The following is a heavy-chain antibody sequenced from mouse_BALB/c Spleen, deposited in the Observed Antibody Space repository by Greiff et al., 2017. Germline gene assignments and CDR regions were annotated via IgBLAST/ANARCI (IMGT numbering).Heavy chain of an antibody. J-gene: IGHJ4*01. D-gene: IGHD1-1*01. Sequence: VQLQQSGAELVRPGALVKLSCKASGFNIKDYYMHWVKQRPEQGLEWIGWIDPENGNTIYDPKFQGKASITADTSSNTAYLQLSSLTSEDTAVYYCARSPYNDGSSLYAMDYWGQGTSVTVSS. CDR2: IDPENGNT. V-gene: IGHV14-1*02. CDR3: ARSPYNDGSSLYAMDY. CDR1: GFNIKDYY.